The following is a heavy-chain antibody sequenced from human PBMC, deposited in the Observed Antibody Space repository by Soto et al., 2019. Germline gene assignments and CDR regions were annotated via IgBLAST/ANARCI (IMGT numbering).Heavy chain of an antibody. CDR2: TIPIFSTT. D-gene: IGHD3-3*01. Sequence: GASVKVSCKAFGGTFISYAFSWVRQAPGQGLEWMGGTIPIFSTTHYAQNFQGRVTITADGSTSTAYMELSSLRSEDTAVYYCAAAVWRGYSEYYYGMDVWGLGTTVTVSS. V-gene: IGHV1-69*13. CDR1: GGTFISYA. CDR3: AAAVWRGYSEYYYGMDV. J-gene: IGHJ6*02.